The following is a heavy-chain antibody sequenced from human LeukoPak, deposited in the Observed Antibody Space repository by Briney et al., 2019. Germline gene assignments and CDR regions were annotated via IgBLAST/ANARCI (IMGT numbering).Heavy chain of an antibody. D-gene: IGHD1-14*01. CDR1: GFTFSSYA. J-gene: IGHJ4*02. CDR3: ARQPDY. CDR2: LNSEGSRT. Sequence: GGSLRLSCAASGFTFSSYAMSWARQAPRKGLVWLSHLNSEGSRTNYAASVKGRFTISRDNAKNTLYLQMNSLRAEDTAVCYCARQPDYWGQGTLVTVSS. V-gene: IGHV3-74*01.